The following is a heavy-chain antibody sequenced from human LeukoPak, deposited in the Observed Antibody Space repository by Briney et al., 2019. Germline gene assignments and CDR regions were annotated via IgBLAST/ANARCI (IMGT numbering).Heavy chain of an antibody. Sequence: QSSQTLSLTCTVSGGSISSSSYYWGWIRQPPGKGLEWIGSIYYSGSTYYNPSLKSRVTISVDTSKNQFSLKLSSVTAADTAVYYCASQPDVLLWFGDTDYWGQGTLVTVSS. CDR2: IYYSGST. J-gene: IGHJ4*02. D-gene: IGHD3-10*01. V-gene: IGHV4-39*07. CDR3: ASQPDVLLWFGDTDY. CDR1: GGSISSSSYY.